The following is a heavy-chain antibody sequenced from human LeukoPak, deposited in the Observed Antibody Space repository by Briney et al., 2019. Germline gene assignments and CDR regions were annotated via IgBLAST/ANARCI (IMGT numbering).Heavy chain of an antibody. D-gene: IGHD1-1*01. CDR2: IYHSGST. J-gene: IGHJ4*02. Sequence: PSETLSLTCAVSGYSISSGYYWGGIRQPPGKGLEWLRSIYHSGSTYYNPSLKSRVTISVDTSKNQFSLKLSSVTAADTAVYYCARAASSGGDYFDYWGQGTLVTVSS. V-gene: IGHV4-38-2*01. CDR1: GYSISSGYY. CDR3: ARAASSGGDYFDY.